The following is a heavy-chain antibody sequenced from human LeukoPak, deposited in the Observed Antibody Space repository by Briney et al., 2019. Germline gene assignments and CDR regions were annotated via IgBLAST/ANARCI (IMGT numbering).Heavy chain of an antibody. CDR1: GSTFSSYA. CDR2: IIPIFGTA. V-gene: IGHV1-69*13. J-gene: IGHJ5*02. Sequence: GASVKVSCKASGSTFSSYAISWVRQAPGQGLEWMGGIIPIFGTANYAQKFQGRVTITADESTSTAYMELSSLRSEDTAVYYCARGPYSSGRYNWFDPWGQGTLVTVSS. D-gene: IGHD6-19*01. CDR3: ARGPYSSGRYNWFDP.